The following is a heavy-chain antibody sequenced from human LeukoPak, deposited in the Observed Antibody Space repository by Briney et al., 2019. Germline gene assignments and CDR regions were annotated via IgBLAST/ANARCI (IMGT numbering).Heavy chain of an antibody. CDR3: AKDIRSSSSWYYFDY. V-gene: IGHV3-53*05. D-gene: IGHD6-13*01. CDR1: GVIFRSNY. CDR2: LYHGGST. Sequence: GGSLRLSCVGSGVIFRSNYMTWVRQAPGKGLEWVSILYHGGSTYYADSVTGRFSISRDNSKNTLYLQMNSLRAEDTALYYCAKDIRSSSSWYYFDYWGQGTLVTVSS. J-gene: IGHJ4*02.